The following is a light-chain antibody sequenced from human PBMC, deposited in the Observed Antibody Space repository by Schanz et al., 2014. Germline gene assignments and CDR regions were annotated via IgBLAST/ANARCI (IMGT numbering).Light chain of an antibody. CDR2: DVS. J-gene: IGLJ3*02. V-gene: IGLV2-14*03. CDR3: FSYAGRNTYV. Sequence: QSALTQPASVSGSPGQSITISCTGTSGDVGAYNYVSWYQHHPGKAPKLMIFDVSHRPSGVSNRFSGSKSGNTASLTISGLQAEDEADYYCFSYAGRNTYVFGGGTKLTVL. CDR1: SGDVGAYNY.